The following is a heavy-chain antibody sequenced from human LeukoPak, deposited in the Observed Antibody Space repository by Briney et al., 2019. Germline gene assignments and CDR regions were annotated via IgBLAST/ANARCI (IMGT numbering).Heavy chain of an antibody. CDR3: ARGAFRGTFDY. D-gene: IGHD2-21*01. CDR1: GFTFSSYA. CDR2: IRVGGET. Sequence: QTGGSLRLSCAASGFTFSSYAMNWVRQAPGKGLEWVSGIRVGGETYYADSVKGRFTISRDNSKNTLYLQMNSLRAEDTAVYYCARGAFRGTFDYWGQGTLVTVSS. J-gene: IGHJ4*02. V-gene: IGHV3-23*01.